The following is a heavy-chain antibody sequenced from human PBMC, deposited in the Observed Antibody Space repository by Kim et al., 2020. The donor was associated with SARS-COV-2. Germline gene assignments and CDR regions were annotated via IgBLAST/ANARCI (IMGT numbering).Heavy chain of an antibody. V-gene: IGHV4-59*01. CDR3: ASRIAAAGNYYFDY. Sequence: SETLSLTCTVSGGSISSYYWSWIRQPPGKGLEWIGYIYYSGSTNYNPSLKSRVTISVDTSKNQFSLKLSSVTAADTAVYYCASRIAAAGNYYFDYWGQGTLVTVSS. D-gene: IGHD6-13*01. J-gene: IGHJ4*02. CDR2: IYYSGST. CDR1: GGSISSYY.